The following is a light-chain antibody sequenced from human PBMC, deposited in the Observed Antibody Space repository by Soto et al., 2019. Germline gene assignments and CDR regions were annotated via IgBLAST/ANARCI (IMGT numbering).Light chain of an antibody. CDR1: QSVSSN. Sequence: EIVMTQSPATLSVSPGERATLSCRASQSVSSNLAWYQQKPGQAPRLLIYGASTRATGIPARFSGSGSGTGFTLTISRLQSEDFAVYYCQQYNNWPPWTFGQGTKVDIK. CDR3: QQYNNWPPWT. CDR2: GAS. J-gene: IGKJ1*01. V-gene: IGKV3D-15*01.